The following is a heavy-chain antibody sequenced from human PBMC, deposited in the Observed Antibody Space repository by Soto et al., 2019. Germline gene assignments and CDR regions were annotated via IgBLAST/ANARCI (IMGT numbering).Heavy chain of an antibody. J-gene: IGHJ4*01. CDR2: IYYSGST. CDR1: GGSISSYY. Sequence: SETLSLTCTVSGGSISSYYWNWIRQPPGKGLEWIGYIYYSGSTNYNPSLKSRLTLSVDTSKNQFSLKVSSVTAADTAVYYCARDRDGYYYFDHWGHGTLVTVSS. CDR3: ARDRDGYYYFDH. V-gene: IGHV4-59*01. D-gene: IGHD2-21*01.